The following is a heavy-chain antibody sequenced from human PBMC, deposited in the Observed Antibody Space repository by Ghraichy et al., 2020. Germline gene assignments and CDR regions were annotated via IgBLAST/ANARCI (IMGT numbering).Heavy chain of an antibody. J-gene: IGHJ3*02. Sequence: GGSLRLSCAASGFTISSYSMNWVRQAPGKGLEWVSYIIDRSRIHYADSVKGRFTISRDNVRKSLYLQMKSLRDEDTAVYYCARGSSTTDAFDTWGQGTMVTVSS. D-gene: IGHD1-14*01. CDR2: IIDRSRI. CDR3: ARGSSTTDAFDT. CDR1: GFTISSYS. V-gene: IGHV3-48*02.